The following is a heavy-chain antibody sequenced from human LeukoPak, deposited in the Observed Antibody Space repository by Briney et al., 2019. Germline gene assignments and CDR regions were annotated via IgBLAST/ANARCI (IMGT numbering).Heavy chain of an antibody. CDR2: ISSSSNYM. CDR1: GFTFSRNA. Sequence: GGSLRLSCAASGFTFSRNAMNWVRQAPGKGLEWVSFISSSSNYMTYADSVKGRFTISRDNAKNSLYLQMNSLRAEDTAVYYCARPLDSSNNYFDYWGQGTLVTVSA. CDR3: ARPLDSSNNYFDY. V-gene: IGHV3-21*01. J-gene: IGHJ4*02. D-gene: IGHD6-13*01.